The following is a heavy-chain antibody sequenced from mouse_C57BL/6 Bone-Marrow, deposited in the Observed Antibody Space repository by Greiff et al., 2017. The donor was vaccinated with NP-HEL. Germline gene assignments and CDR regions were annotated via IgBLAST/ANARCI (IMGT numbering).Heavy chain of an antibody. V-gene: IGHV14-4*01. Sequence: VQLKESGAELVRPGASVKLSCTASGFNIKDDYMHWVKQRPEQGLEWIGWIDPENGDTEYASKFQGKATITADTSSNTAYLQLSSLTSEDTAVYYCTTDYYGSRYYAMDYWGQGTSVTVSS. CDR3: TTDYYGSRYYAMDY. CDR1: GFNIKDDY. J-gene: IGHJ4*01. D-gene: IGHD1-1*01. CDR2: IDPENGDT.